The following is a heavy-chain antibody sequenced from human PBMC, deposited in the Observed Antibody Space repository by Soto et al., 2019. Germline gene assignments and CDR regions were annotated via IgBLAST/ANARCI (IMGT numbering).Heavy chain of an antibody. D-gene: IGHD3-9*01. CDR1: GYTFSSYA. CDR3: AKGYDILTGYAYFDY. Sequence: GGSLGLSCAASGYTFSSYAMSWVRQAPGKGLEWVSAISGSGGSTYYADSVKGRFTISRDNSKNTLYLQMNSLRAEDTAVYYCAKGYDILTGYAYFDYWGQGTLVTVSS. V-gene: IGHV3-23*01. CDR2: ISGSGGST. J-gene: IGHJ4*02.